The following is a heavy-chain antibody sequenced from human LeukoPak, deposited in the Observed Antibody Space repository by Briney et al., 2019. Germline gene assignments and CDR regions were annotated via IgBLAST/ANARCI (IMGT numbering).Heavy chain of an antibody. V-gene: IGHV6-1*01. CDR3: ARGVWPAPAAMWGWFDP. D-gene: IGHD2-2*01. CDR1: GDSVSSNSAA. Sequence: PSQTLSLTCAISGDSVSSNSAAWNWIRQSPSRGLEWLGRTYYRSKWYNDYAVSVKSRITINPDTSKDQFSLQLNSVTPEDTAVYYCARGVWPAPAAMWGWFDPWGQGTLVTVSS. CDR2: TYYRSKWYN. J-gene: IGHJ5*02.